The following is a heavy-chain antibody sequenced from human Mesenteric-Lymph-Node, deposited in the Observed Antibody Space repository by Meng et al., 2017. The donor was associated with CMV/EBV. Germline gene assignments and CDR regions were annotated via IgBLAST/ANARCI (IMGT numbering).Heavy chain of an antibody. Sequence: GSLRLSCTVSGYSISSGYYWGWIRQPPGKGLEWIGSAYHSGSTYYNPSLKSRVTISVDTSKNQFSLKLSSVTAADTAVYYCARVDHSIVVVPAAIYFDLWGRGTLVPSPQ. D-gene: IGHD2-2*01. J-gene: IGHJ2*01. CDR1: GYSISSGYY. V-gene: IGHV4-38-2*02. CDR3: ARVDHSIVVVPAAIYFDL. CDR2: AYHSGST.